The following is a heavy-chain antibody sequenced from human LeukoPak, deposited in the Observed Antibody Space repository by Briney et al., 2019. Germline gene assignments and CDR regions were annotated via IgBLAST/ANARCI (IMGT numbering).Heavy chain of an antibody. CDR2: ISSSSSNI. J-gene: IGHJ4*02. CDR1: GFTFSSYS. CDR3: ARGLAAAGRLGVFDY. D-gene: IGHD6-13*01. V-gene: IGHV3-21*01. Sequence: GGSLRLSCAASGFTFSSYSMNWVRQAPGKGLEWVSSISSSSSNIYYADSVKGRFTISRDNAKNSLYLRMNSPRSEGTAVYYCARGLAAAGRLGVFDYWGQGTLLSVSS.